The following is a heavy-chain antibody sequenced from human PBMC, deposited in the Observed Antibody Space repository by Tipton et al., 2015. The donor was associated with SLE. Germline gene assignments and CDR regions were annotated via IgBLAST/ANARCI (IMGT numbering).Heavy chain of an antibody. D-gene: IGHD4-17*01. CDR1: GVSISSSY. CDR3: ARGSDGEYVRYFDV. V-gene: IGHV4-4*07. CDR2: IYSSGDR. Sequence: TLSLTCNVSGVSISSSYWSWIRQPAGRGLEGIGRIYSSGDRDYNPSLRSRVTMSIDASQNRVSLRLKSVSAADTAVYYCARGSDGEYVRYFDVWGPGTLVTVSS. J-gene: IGHJ2*01.